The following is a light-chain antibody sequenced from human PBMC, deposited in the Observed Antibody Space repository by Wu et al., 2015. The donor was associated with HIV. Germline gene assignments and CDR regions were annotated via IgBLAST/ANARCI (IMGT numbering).Light chain of an antibody. CDR3: QQCHSFPLT. Sequence: DIQMSQSPSFVSASVGDRVTITCRASQDISSWLAWYQMKPGKPPKLLISAASSLQSGVPPRFSGSGSGREFTLTINSLQAEDLATYYCQQCHSFPLTFGGGPSWRS. J-gene: IGKJ4*01. V-gene: IGKV1-12*01. CDR1: QDISSW. CDR2: AAS.